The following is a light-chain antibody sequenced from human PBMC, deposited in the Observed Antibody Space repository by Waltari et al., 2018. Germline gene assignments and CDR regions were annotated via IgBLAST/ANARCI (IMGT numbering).Light chain of an antibody. J-gene: IGKJ1*01. Sequence: EIVLTQSPGTLSLAPGERATLSCRASQSVSRTLAWYQQKPGQPPSLLLYAASPRATCIPYMFSGSGSGTVFRLTISRLEPEDFAVYYCQHYVRLPATFGQGTKVEIK. CDR2: AAS. CDR1: QSVSRT. V-gene: IGKV3-20*01. CDR3: QHYVRLPAT.